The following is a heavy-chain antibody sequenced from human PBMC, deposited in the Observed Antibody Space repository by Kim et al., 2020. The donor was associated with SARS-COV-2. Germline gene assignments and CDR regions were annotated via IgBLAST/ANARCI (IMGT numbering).Heavy chain of an antibody. CDR3: RVRGYDSSGLHTSSAGMIDY. CDR2: IYYSGST. J-gene: IGHJ4*02. Sequence: SETLSLTCTVSGGSISSSSYYWGWIRQPPGKGLEWIGSIYYSGSTYYNPSLKSRVTISVDTSKNQFSLKLSSVTAADTAVYYCRVRGYDSSGLHTSSAGMIDYWGQGTLVTVSS. V-gene: IGHV4-39*07. CDR1: GGSISSSSYY. D-gene: IGHD3-22*01.